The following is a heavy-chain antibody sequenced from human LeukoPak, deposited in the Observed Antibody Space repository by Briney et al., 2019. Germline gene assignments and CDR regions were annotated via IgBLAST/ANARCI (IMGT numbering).Heavy chain of an antibody. CDR2: MNPNSGNT. D-gene: IGHD3-22*01. V-gene: IGHV1-8*03. CDR1: GYTFTSYD. CDR3: AREDYYDSGSNYY. Sequence: ASVKVSCKASGYTFTSYDINWVRQATGQGLEWMGWMNPNSGNTAYAQNFQGRVTITRNTSISTAYMELSSLRSEDTAVYYCAREDYYDSGSNYYWGQGALVTVSS. J-gene: IGHJ4*02.